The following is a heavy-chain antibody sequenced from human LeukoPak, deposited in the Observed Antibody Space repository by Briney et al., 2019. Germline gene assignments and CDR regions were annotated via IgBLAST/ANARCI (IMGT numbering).Heavy chain of an antibody. J-gene: IGHJ4*02. CDR2: IYYSGST. D-gene: IGHD3-16*01. CDR1: GGSISSYY. CDR3: ARGGTSAYADY. V-gene: IGHV4-59*01. Sequence: SETQSLTCTVSGGSISSYYWRWIRQPPGKGLEWIGYIYYSGSTNYNPSLKSLVTISVDTSKNQFSLKLSSVTAADTAVYYCARGGTSAYADYWGQGTLVTVSS.